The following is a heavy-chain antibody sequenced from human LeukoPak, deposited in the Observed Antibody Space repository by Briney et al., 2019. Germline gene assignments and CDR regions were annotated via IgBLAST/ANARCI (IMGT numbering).Heavy chain of an antibody. J-gene: IGHJ4*02. CDR1: GFTFSSYN. D-gene: IGHD3-3*01. CDR2: ISDSSTTI. CDR3: ARDRGGAYDFWSGYYTGYFDY. V-gene: IGHV3-48*01. Sequence: GGSLRLSCAASGFTFSSYNMNWVRQAPGKGLEWVSYISDSSTTIYYADSVKGRFTTSRDNAKNSLYLQMNSLRAEDTAVYYCARDRGGAYDFWSGYYTGYFDYWGQGTLVPVSS.